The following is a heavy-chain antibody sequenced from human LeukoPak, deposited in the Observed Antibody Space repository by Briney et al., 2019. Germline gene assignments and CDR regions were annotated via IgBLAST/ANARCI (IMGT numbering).Heavy chain of an antibody. D-gene: IGHD6-19*01. Sequence: GGSLRLSCAASGFTFSGSAMPWVRQASGKGLEWVGRIRSKANSYATAYAASAKGRFTISRDDSKNTAYLQMNSLKTEDTAVYYCTRHSGSYSSYDYWGQGTLVTVSS. CDR2: IRSKANSYAT. CDR1: GFTFSGSA. V-gene: IGHV3-73*01. CDR3: TRHSGSYSSYDY. J-gene: IGHJ4*02.